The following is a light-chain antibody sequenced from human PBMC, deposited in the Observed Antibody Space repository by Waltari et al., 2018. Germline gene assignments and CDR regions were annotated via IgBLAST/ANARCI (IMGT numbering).Light chain of an antibody. CDR1: TGSVPRGHF. CDR3: SLSYSGVRV. J-gene: IGLJ2*01. V-gene: IGLV7-46*01. CDR2: DTV. Sequence: QAVVTQEPSLTVSPAGTVPLPCDPNTGSVPRGHFPYWFQQRPGHAPRTLIYDTVNNPSWTPARFSGSRLGGKAALTLSGAQPEDEADYYCSLSYSGVRVFGGGTKLTVL.